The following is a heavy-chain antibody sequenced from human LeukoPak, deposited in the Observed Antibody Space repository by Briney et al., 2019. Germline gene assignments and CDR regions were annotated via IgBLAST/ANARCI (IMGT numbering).Heavy chain of an antibody. CDR1: GFTFSSYW. J-gene: IGHJ4*02. V-gene: IGHV3-7*01. CDR3: AKELPTGTDYFDY. CDR2: IKQDGTET. Sequence: GGPLRLSCAASGFTFSSYWMGWVRQAPGKGLEWVANIKQDGTETYYDDSVKGRFTISRDNAKKSLYLQMDSLRAEDTAVYYCAKELPTGTDYFDYWGQGTLVIVSS. D-gene: IGHD3-10*01.